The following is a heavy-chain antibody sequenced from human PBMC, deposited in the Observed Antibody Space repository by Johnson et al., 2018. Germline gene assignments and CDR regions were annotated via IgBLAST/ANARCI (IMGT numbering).Heavy chain of an antibody. V-gene: IGHV6-1*01. Sequence: QVQLQQSGPGLVKPSQTLSLTCAISGDSVSSDTAAWNWIRQSPSRGLEWLGRTYYRSKWFNDYAPSIRGRITINPDASKNQFSLQLKSLTPEDTAVYYCARGFPTGTSHFDFWGQGTLVTVSS. CDR2: TYYRSKWFN. D-gene: IGHD1-7*01. CDR1: GDSVSSDTAA. CDR3: ARGFPTGTSHFDF. J-gene: IGHJ4*02.